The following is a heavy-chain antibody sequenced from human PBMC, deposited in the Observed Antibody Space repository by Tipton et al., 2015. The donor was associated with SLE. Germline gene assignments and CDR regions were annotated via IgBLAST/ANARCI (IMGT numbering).Heavy chain of an antibody. CDR1: GGSFSGYY. CDR2: INDSGST. V-gene: IGHV4-34*01. D-gene: IGHD5-24*01. J-gene: IGHJ3*02. CDR3: ARQGRDDAFDI. Sequence: LRLSCAVYGGSFSGYYWSWVRQPPGKGLEWVGKINDSGSTNYNPSLKSRVTMSVDMSKSQFSLNLRSVTAADTAVYYCARQGRDDAFDIWGQGTMVTVSS.